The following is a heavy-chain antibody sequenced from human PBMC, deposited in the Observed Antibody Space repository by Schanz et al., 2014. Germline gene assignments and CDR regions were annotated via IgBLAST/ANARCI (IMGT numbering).Heavy chain of an antibody. CDR1: GYPFTNYA. CDR2: ISPNSGDT. J-gene: IGHJ5*02. D-gene: IGHD3-3*01. Sequence: QVQLVQSGSELKKPGASVRVSCKASGYPFTNYAMNWVRQAPGQGLEWMGRISPNSGDTHSAQKFQGRVTMTWDRSISTANMELSRLRSDDTAVYYCARESVSRTRLFDPWGQGTLVTVSS. CDR3: ARESVSRTRLFDP. V-gene: IGHV1-2*06.